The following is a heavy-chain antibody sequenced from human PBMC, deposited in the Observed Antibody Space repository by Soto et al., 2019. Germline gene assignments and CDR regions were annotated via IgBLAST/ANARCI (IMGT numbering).Heavy chain of an antibody. CDR1: GYSFTSYW. CDR3: ARNGDIVVVPAGDFDI. CDR2: IYPGDSDT. Sequence: GESLKISCKGSGYSFTSYWIGWVRQMPGKGLEWMGIIYPGDSDTRYSPSFQGQVTISADKSISTAYLQWSSLKASDTAMYYCARNGDIVVVPAGDFDIWGQGTMVTV. D-gene: IGHD2-2*01. V-gene: IGHV5-51*01. J-gene: IGHJ3*02.